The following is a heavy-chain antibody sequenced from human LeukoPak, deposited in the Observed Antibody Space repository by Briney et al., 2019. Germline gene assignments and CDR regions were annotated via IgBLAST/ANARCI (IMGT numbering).Heavy chain of an antibody. CDR2: INHSGST. J-gene: IGHJ6*03. V-gene: IGHV4-34*01. CDR1: GGSFSGYY. CDR3: ARHLPYYYNMDV. Sequence: PSETLSLTCAVYGGSFSGYYWSWIRQHPGKGLEWIGEINHSGSTNYNPSLKSRVTISVDTSKNQFSLELSSVTAADTAVYYCARHLPYYYNMDVWGKGTTVTVSS.